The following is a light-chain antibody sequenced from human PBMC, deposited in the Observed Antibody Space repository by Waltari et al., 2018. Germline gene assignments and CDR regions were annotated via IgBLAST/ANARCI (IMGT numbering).Light chain of an antibody. CDR1: QSVSSSY. CDR2: GAS. V-gene: IGKV3-20*01. J-gene: IGKJ2*01. CDR3: QQYGRSWNT. Sequence: EIVLTQSPGTLSLSPGERDTLSCRASQSVSSSYLAWYQQKPGQAPRLLIHGASSRATGIPDRFSGSGSGTDFTLTISRLEPEDFAVYYCQQYGRSWNTFGQGTKLEIK.